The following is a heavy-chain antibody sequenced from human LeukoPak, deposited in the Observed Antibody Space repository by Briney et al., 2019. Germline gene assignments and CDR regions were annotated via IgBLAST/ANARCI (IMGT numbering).Heavy chain of an antibody. CDR3: ARDFYGDNSEVVSWHFDL. CDR1: GYTFTSYA. D-gene: IGHD4-23*01. J-gene: IGHJ2*01. CDR2: INAGNGNT. V-gene: IGHV1-3*01. Sequence: GASVKVSCKASGYTFTSYAMHWVRQAPGQRLEWMGWINAGNGNTKYSQKFQGRVTITRDTSASTAYMELSSLRSEDTAAYYCARDFYGDNSEVVSWHFDLWGRGTLVSVSS.